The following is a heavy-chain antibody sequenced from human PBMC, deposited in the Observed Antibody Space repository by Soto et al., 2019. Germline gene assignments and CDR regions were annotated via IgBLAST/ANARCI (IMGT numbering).Heavy chain of an antibody. J-gene: IGHJ4*02. CDR3: VDYIWGSYRQGY. CDR1: GFTFSSYW. D-gene: IGHD3-16*02. V-gene: IGHV3-7*01. Sequence: EVQLVESGGGLVQPGGSLRLSCAASGFTFSSYWMSWVRQAPGKGREWVANIKQDGSEKYYVDSVKGRFTISRDNAKNSLYLQMNSLRAEDTAVYYCVDYIWGSYRQGYWGQGTLVTVSS. CDR2: IKQDGSEK.